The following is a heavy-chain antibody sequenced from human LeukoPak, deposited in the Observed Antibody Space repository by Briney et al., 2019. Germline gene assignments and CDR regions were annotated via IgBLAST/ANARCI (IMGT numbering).Heavy chain of an antibody. J-gene: IGHJ4*02. D-gene: IGHD2-2*01. V-gene: IGHV3-23*01. CDR2: ISGSGGST. Sequence: GGSLRLSCAASGFTFSNYAMSWVRQAPGKGLEWVSAISGSGGSTYYADSVKGRFTISRDNSKNTLYLQVNSLRAEDTAVYYCAKGPAAMLGYFDYWGQGTLVTASS. CDR3: AKGPAAMLGYFDY. CDR1: GFTFSNYA.